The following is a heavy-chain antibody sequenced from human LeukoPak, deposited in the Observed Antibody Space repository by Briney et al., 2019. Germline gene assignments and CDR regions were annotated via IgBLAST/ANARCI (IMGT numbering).Heavy chain of an antibody. V-gene: IGHV3-15*01. Sequence: GGSLRLSCAASGFTVSDNYMSWVRQAPGKGLEWVGRIKSKTDGGTTDYAAPVKGRFTISRDDSKNTLYLQMNSLKTEDTAVYYCTTEVNYYYYMDVWGKGTTVTVSS. D-gene: IGHD3-10*01. CDR3: TTEVNYYYYMDV. CDR2: IKSKTDGGTT. CDR1: GFTVSDNY. J-gene: IGHJ6*03.